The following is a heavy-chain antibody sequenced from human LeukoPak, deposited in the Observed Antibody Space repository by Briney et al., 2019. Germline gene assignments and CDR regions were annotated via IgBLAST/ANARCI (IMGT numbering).Heavy chain of an antibody. CDR1: GGSISSYY. D-gene: IGHD3-3*01. CDR3: ARDYDFWSGNDAFDI. CDR2: IYTSGST. Sequence: TGTLSLTCTVSGGSISSYYWSWIRQTAGKGLEWIGRIYTSGSTNYNPSLKSRVTMSVDTSKNQFSLKLSSVTAADTAVYYCARDYDFWSGNDAFDIWGQGTMVTVSS. V-gene: IGHV4-4*07. J-gene: IGHJ3*02.